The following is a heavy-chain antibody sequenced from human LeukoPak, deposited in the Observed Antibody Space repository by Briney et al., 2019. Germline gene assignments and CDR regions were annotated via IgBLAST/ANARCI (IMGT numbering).Heavy chain of an antibody. CDR1: GYSFTSLW. Sequence: GESQKISSLGCGYSFTSLWIGWGRQMPGKGLEWMGIIYPGDSDTRYSPSFQGQVTISADKSISTAYLQWSSLKASDTAMYYCARFSVGGTYYANYWGQGTLVSVSS. J-gene: IGHJ4*02. CDR3: ARFSVGGTYYANY. V-gene: IGHV5-51*01. CDR2: IYPGDSDT. D-gene: IGHD1-26*01.